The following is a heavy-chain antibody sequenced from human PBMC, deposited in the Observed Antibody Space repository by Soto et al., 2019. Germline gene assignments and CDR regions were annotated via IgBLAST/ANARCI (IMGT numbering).Heavy chain of an antibody. J-gene: IGHJ6*02. Sequence: GGSLRLSCEVSGFIFSMYSMSWVRQTPGKGLEWVAKIPQDGVDGHYADAVKGRFTISRDNGKNSLYLQMNNLRAEDTAVYYCARDHLILPAHDFFYGSDVWGRGATVTAP. CDR3: ARDHLILPAHDFFYGSDV. CDR1: GFIFSMYS. D-gene: IGHD2-21*02. V-gene: IGHV3-7*03. CDR2: IPQDGVDG.